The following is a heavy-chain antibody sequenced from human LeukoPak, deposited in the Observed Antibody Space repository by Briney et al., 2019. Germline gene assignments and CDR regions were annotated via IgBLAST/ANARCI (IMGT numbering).Heavy chain of an antibody. V-gene: IGHV4-34*01. J-gene: IGHJ4*02. D-gene: IGHD1-26*01. CDR2: IYYTGST. Sequence: SETLSLTCAVYGGSFSGYYWAWIRQPPGKGLEWIATIYYTGSTYYNPSLKSRVTISVDTSKNQFSLRLSSVTAADTAMYYCARLRSPGDFDYWGQGTLVTVSS. CDR3: ARLRSPGDFDY. CDR1: GGSFSGYY.